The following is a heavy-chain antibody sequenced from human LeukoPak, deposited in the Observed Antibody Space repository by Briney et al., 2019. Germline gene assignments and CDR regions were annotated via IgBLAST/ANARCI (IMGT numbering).Heavy chain of an antibody. CDR1: GGSISSYY. CDR3: ARAYSSSSPPRI. D-gene: IGHD6-6*01. CDR2: IYYSGST. V-gene: IGHV4-59*01. J-gene: IGHJ4*02. Sequence: SETLSLTCTVSGGSISSYYWSWIRQPPVKGLEWIGYIYYSGSTNYNPSLTSRVTISVDTSKNQFSLKLSSVTAADTAVYYCARAYSSSSPPRIWRQGTLVTVSS.